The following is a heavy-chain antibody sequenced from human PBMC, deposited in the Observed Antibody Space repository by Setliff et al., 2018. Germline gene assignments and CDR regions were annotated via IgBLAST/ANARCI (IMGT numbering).Heavy chain of an antibody. D-gene: IGHD3-3*01. J-gene: IGHJ5*02. CDR1: GDSINSGTYY. CDR3: ARGRGLEWLPESWFDP. Sequence: TSETLSLTCSVSGDSINSGTYYWSWSRQSAGKGLEWIGRIYTGGSTNYNPSLKSRVTISLDTSKNHFSLTLTSVTAADTAVYYCARGRGLEWLPESWFDPWGQGTLVTVSS. V-gene: IGHV4-61*02. CDR2: IYTGGST.